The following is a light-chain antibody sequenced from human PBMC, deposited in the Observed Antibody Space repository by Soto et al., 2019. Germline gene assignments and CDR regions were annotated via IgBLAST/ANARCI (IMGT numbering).Light chain of an antibody. CDR1: QSVLYSSNNKNY. CDR2: WAS. CDR3: QQYYTTLALT. Sequence: DIVMTQSPDSLAVSLGERATINCKSSQSVLYSSNNKNYLAWYQQKPGQPPKLLIYWASTRESGVPDRFSGSGSGTDFTLTISSLQAEEVAVYYCQQYYTTLALTFGGGTKVEIK. J-gene: IGKJ4*01. V-gene: IGKV4-1*01.